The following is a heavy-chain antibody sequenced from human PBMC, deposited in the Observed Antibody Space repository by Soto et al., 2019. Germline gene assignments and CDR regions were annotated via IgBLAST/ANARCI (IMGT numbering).Heavy chain of an antibody. CDR2: IYPGDSDT. Sequence: GESLKISCKGSGYSFTSYWIGWVRQMPGKGLEWMGIIYPGDSDTRYSPSFQGQVTISADKSISTAYLQWSSLKASDTAMYYCARLDIVVVPAAIPPYYYYGIDVWGQGTTVTVSS. CDR1: GYSFTSYW. D-gene: IGHD2-2*02. V-gene: IGHV5-51*01. CDR3: ARLDIVVVPAAIPPYYYYGIDV. J-gene: IGHJ6*02.